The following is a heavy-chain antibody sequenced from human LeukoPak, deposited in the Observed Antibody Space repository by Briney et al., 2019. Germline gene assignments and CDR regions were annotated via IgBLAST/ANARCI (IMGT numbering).Heavy chain of an antibody. CDR1: GYTFTSYA. Sequence: ASVKVSCKASGYTFTSYAMHWVRQAPGQRLEWMGWINAGNGITKYSQKFQGRVTMTRNTSISTAYMELSSLRSEDTAVYYCARGHGLGASMYDYWGQGTLVTVSS. D-gene: IGHD1-26*01. CDR3: ARGHGLGASMYDY. V-gene: IGHV1-3*01. J-gene: IGHJ4*02. CDR2: INAGNGIT.